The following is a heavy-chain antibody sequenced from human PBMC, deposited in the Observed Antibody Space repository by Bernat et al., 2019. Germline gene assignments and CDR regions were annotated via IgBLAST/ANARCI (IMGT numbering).Heavy chain of an antibody. Sequence: QAQLQQWGAGLLKPSETLSLTCAVYGGSFSGYYWTWIRQPPGKGLEWIAEINHGGSANYDPSLKSRATVSVDTSKNQFSLKLTSVIDADRAVYYCARGRYNTAHEGFDSWGQGTLVTVSS. D-gene: IGHD1-14*01. J-gene: IGHJ4*02. CDR3: ARGRYNTAHEGFDS. CDR2: INHGGSA. V-gene: IGHV4-34*01. CDR1: GGSFSGYY.